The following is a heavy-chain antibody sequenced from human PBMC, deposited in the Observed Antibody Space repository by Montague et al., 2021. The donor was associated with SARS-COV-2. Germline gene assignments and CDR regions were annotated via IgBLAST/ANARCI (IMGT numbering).Heavy chain of an antibody. J-gene: IGHJ3*02. D-gene: IGHD3-22*01. CDR3: ARLPYFYDSTHAFDI. Sequence: SLRLSCAASGFTVSSNYMSWVRQAPGKGLEWVSDIYSGGSTYYADSVKGRVTISRDNSKNTVYLQMNSLRAEDTAVYYCARLPYFYDSTHAFDIWGQGTMVTVS. V-gene: IGHV3-66*04. CDR2: IYSGGST. CDR1: GFTVSSNY.